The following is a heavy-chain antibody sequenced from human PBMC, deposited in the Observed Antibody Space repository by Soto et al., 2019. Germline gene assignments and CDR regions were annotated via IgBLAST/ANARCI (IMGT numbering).Heavy chain of an antibody. Sequence: GGSLRLSCTASGFTFGDYAMSWVRQAPGKGLEWVGFIRSKAYGGTTEYAASVKGRFTISRDDSKSIAYLQMNSLKTEDTAVYYCIRDAGTTRYYGMDVWGQGTTVTVSS. CDR2: IRSKAYGGTT. CDR3: IRDAGTTRYYGMDV. V-gene: IGHV3-49*04. D-gene: IGHD1-7*01. CDR1: GFTFGDYA. J-gene: IGHJ6*02.